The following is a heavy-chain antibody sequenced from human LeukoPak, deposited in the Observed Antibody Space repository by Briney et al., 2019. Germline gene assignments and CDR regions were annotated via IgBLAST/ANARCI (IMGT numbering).Heavy chain of an antibody. Sequence: PGGSLGLSCAASGFTFSSYAMSWVRQAPGKGLEWVSAISGSGGSTYYADSVKGRFTISRDNSKNTLYLQMNSLRAEDTAVYYCAKGGSRPIAVAGSWAYWGQGTLVTVSS. D-gene: IGHD6-19*01. CDR2: ISGSGGST. J-gene: IGHJ4*02. CDR1: GFTFSSYA. V-gene: IGHV3-23*01. CDR3: AKGGSRPIAVAGSWAY.